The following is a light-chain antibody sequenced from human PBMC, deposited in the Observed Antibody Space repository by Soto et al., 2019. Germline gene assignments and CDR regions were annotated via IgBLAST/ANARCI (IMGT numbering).Light chain of an antibody. J-gene: IGLJ2*01. Sequence: QLVLTQPPSVSGAPGQRVTISCTGSSSNIGAGYDVNWYQQLPGTAPKPLIYDNNNRXXXXXXXFSGSKSGTXASLAITGXXXXXXAXXHCQSYDSSLSALVFGGGTKVTVL. CDR3: QSYDSSLSALV. CDR1: SSNIGAGYD. V-gene: IGLV1-40*01. CDR2: DNN.